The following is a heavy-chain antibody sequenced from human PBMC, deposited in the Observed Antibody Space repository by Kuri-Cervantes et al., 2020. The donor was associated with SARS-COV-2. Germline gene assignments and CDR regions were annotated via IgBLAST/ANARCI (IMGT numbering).Heavy chain of an antibody. CDR3: ARDPNYYDSSANEGFDY. D-gene: IGHD3-22*01. Sequence: GGSLRLSCAASGFTFSDYYMSWIRQAPGKGLEWVANIKQDGSEKYYVDSVKGRFTISRDNAKNSLYLQMNSLRAEDTAVYYCARDPNYYDSSANEGFDYWGQGTLVTVSS. J-gene: IGHJ4*02. V-gene: IGHV3-7*01. CDR2: IKQDGSEK. CDR1: GFTFSDYY.